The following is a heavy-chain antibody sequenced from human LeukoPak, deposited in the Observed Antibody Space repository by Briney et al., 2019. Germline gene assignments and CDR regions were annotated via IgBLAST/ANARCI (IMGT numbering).Heavy chain of an antibody. CDR1: GFTFSSYW. D-gene: IGHD3-9*01. Sequence: PGGSLRLSCAASGFTFSSYWMHWVRQAPGKGLVWVSRINSDGSSTSYADSVKGRFTISRDNAKISLYLQMNSLRAEDTAVYYCARAPRKYYDTTFGGDAFDIWGQGTMVTVSS. CDR3: ARAPRKYYDTTFGGDAFDI. V-gene: IGHV3-74*01. CDR2: INSDGSST. J-gene: IGHJ3*02.